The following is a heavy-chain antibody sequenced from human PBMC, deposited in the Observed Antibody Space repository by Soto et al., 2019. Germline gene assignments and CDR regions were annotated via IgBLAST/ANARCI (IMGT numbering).Heavy chain of an antibody. Sequence: KVSCKASGGTFSSYAISWVRQAPGQGLEWMGGIIPIFGTANYAQKFQGRVTITTDESTSTAYMELSSLRSEDTAVYYCARGQNVLLWFGELIWDLSKLDAFDIWGQGTMVTVSS. CDR2: IIPIFGTA. CDR3: ARGQNVLLWFGELIWDLSKLDAFDI. D-gene: IGHD3-10*01. V-gene: IGHV1-69*05. CDR1: GGTFSSYA. J-gene: IGHJ3*02.